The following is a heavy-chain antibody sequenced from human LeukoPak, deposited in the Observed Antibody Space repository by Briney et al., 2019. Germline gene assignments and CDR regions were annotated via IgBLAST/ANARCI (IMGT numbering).Heavy chain of an antibody. CDR3: ARVGGVTALWWDYYGMDV. Sequence: ASVKVSCKASGYTFTSYGISWVRQAPGQGLEWMGWISAYNGSTNYAQKLQGRVTMTTDTSTSTAYMELRSLRSDDTAVYYCARVGGVTALWWDYYGMDVWGQGTTVTVSS. D-gene: IGHD2-21*01. J-gene: IGHJ6*02. V-gene: IGHV1-18*01. CDR1: GYTFTSYG. CDR2: ISAYNGST.